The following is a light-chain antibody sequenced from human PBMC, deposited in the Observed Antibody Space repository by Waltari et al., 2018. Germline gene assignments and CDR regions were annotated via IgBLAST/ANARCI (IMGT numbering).Light chain of an antibody. Sequence: DIQMTQSPSSLSASVGDRVTITCRESQSISNHLNWYHQKPGKDPKLMIYAASSVQSGVPSRCRCSSSGTDFTLTISSLQREDAATYYCQESYSLSWTFGQGTKVEIK. CDR3: QESYSLSWT. V-gene: IGKV1-39*01. J-gene: IGKJ1*01. CDR2: AAS. CDR1: QSISNH.